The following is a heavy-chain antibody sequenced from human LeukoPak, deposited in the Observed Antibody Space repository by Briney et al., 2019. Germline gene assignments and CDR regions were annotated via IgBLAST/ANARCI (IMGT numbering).Heavy chain of an antibody. Sequence: GGSLRLSCAASGFTFSSYWMSWVRQAPGKGLEWVANIKQDGSEKYYVDSVKGRFTISRDNAKNSLYLQMNSLRAEDTAVYYCAKEGGSSIWSGSHFDYWGQGTLVTVSS. D-gene: IGHD3-3*01. CDR1: GFTFSSYW. CDR2: IKQDGSEK. V-gene: IGHV3-7*03. CDR3: AKEGGSSIWSGSHFDY. J-gene: IGHJ4*02.